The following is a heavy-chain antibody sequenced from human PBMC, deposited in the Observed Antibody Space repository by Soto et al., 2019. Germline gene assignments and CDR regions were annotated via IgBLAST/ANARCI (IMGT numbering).Heavy chain of an antibody. CDR3: ARDMMTWGHAFDI. CDR2: IYSGGST. J-gene: IGHJ3*02. Sequence: GSLRLSCAASGFTVSSNYMSWVRQAPGKGLEWVSVIYSGGSTYYADSVKGRFTISRDNSKNTLYLQMNSLRAEDTAVYYCARDMMTWGHAFDIWGQGTMVTVSS. V-gene: IGHV3-53*01. CDR1: GFTVSSNY. D-gene: IGHD3-16*01.